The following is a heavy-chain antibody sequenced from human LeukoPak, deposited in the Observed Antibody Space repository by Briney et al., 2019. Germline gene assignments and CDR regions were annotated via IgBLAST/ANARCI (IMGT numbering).Heavy chain of an antibody. CDR1: GFTFGDYI. D-gene: IGHD3-22*01. J-gene: IGHJ4*02. CDR2: IRRKAYGGTT. Sequence: PGGSLRLSCTASGFTFGDYIMSWFRQAPGKGLEWVGFIRRKAYGGTTEYAASVKGRFTISRDDSKSIAYLQMNSLKTEDTAMYYCTRPARISMIVVDLGYFHYWGQGTLVTVSS. CDR3: TRPARISMIVVDLGYFHY. V-gene: IGHV3-49*03.